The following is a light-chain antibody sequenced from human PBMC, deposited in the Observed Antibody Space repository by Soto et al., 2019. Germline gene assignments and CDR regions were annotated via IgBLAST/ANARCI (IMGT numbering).Light chain of an antibody. J-gene: IGKJ3*01. Sequence: DIQMTQSPSSLSASVGDRVTITCRASHSVASYFNWFQQRPGKAPSLLIYAATTLHTGVPSRFSGSRSGTNFTLNISRLQPEDFATYYCQESSTTPAFTFGPGTKLDFK. CDR1: HSVASY. CDR3: QESSTTPAFT. V-gene: IGKV1-39*01. CDR2: AAT.